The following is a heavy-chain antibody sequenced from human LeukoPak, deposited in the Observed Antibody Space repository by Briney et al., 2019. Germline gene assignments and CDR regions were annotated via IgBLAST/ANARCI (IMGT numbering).Heavy chain of an antibody. J-gene: IGHJ5*02. CDR3: ARDLSHILTGNYIASGNWFDP. Sequence: ASVKVSCKESGYTVTSYYMHWVRQAPGQGLEWMGILNPSGGSTSYAQKFQGRATLTRATSTGTVYMELSSLRSDDTAVYYCARDLSHILTGNYIASGNWFDPWGQGTLVTVSS. D-gene: IGHD3-9*01. CDR1: GYTVTSYY. V-gene: IGHV1-46*01. CDR2: LNPSGGST.